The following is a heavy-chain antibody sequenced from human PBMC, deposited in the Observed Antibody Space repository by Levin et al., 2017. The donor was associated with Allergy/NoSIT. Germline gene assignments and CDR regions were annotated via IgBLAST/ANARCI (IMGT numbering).Heavy chain of an antibody. Sequence: LSLTCAASGFTFSSYSMNWVRQAPGKGLEWVSYISSSSSTIYYADSVKGRFTISRDNAKNSLYLQMNSLRDEDTAVYYCARDSTFGGVIAMGYWGQGTLVTVSS. V-gene: IGHV3-48*02. CDR1: GFTFSSYS. CDR2: ISSSSSTI. CDR3: ARDSTFGGVIAMGY. D-gene: IGHD3-16*02. J-gene: IGHJ4*02.